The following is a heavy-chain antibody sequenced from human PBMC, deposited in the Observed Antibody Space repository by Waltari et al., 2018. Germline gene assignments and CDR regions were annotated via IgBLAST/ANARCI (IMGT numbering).Heavy chain of an antibody. CDR1: GGSFSGYY. V-gene: IGHV4-34*01. J-gene: IGHJ6*02. CDR3: ARGSGSGRYYYYYDMDV. CDR2: SNNSGST. D-gene: IGHD3-10*01. Sequence: QVQLQQWGAGLLKPSETLSLTCAVYGGSFSGYYWSWIRQPPGKGLEWIGESNNSGSTNYNPYLKSRVTISVDTSKNQFSLKLSSVTAADTAVYYCARGSGSGRYYYYYDMDVWGQGTTVTVSS.